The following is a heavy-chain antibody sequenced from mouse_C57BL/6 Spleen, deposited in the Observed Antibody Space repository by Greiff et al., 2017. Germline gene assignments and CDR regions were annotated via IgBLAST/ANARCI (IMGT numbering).Heavy chain of an antibody. CDR2: INPGSGGT. CDR3: AKDGTTGFAV. V-gene: IGHV1-54*01. CDR1: GYAFTNYL. Sequence: QVQLQQSGAELVRPGTSVKVSCKASGYAFTNYLIEWVKQRPGQGLEWIGVINPGSGGTNYNEKFKGKATLTADKSSSTAYMQLSSLTSEDSAVYFCAKDGTTGFAVWGTGTLVTVSA. J-gene: IGHJ3*01. D-gene: IGHD4-1*01.